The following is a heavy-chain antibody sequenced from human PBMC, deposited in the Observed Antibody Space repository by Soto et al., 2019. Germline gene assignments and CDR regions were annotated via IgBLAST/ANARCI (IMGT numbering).Heavy chain of an antibody. CDR1: GFTFSSYA. D-gene: IGHD3-9*01. CDR2: ISGSGGST. V-gene: IGHV3-23*01. J-gene: IGHJ1*01. CDR3: AKGDILTGYYNDISAEYFQH. Sequence: EVQLLESGGGLVQPGGSLRLSCAASGFTFSSYAMSWVRRAPGKGLEWVSAISGSGGSTYYADSVKGRFTISRDKSKNTLYLQMNSLRAEDTAVYYCAKGDILTGYYNDISAEYFQHWGQGTLVTVSS.